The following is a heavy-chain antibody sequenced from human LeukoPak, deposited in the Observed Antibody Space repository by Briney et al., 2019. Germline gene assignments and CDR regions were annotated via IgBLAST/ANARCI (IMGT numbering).Heavy chain of an antibody. CDR1: GRSISSYY. J-gene: IGHJ4*02. D-gene: IGHD5-12*01. CDR2: IHYSGRT. CDR3: ARDYDYSTSCDPFDS. Sequence: SQTLSLTCTVSGRSISSYYWSWIRQSPGKGLEWVGHIHYSGRTNYNPSLKSRVTLSVDTTKNHISLKLSSVTAADTAVYYCARDYDYSTSCDPFDSWGKGTLFTVPS. V-gene: IGHV4-59*12.